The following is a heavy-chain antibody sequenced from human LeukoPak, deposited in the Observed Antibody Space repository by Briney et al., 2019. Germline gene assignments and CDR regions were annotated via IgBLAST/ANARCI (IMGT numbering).Heavy chain of an antibody. J-gene: IGHJ4*02. V-gene: IGHV4-59*01. D-gene: IGHD1-26*01. Sequence: SETLSLTCTVSGGSISSYYWSWIRQPPGKGLGWIGYIYYSGSTNYNPSLKSRVTISVDTSKNQFSLKLSSVTAADTAVYYCARAGVGATIFDYWGQGTLVTVSS. CDR2: IYYSGST. CDR1: GGSISSYY. CDR3: ARAGVGATIFDY.